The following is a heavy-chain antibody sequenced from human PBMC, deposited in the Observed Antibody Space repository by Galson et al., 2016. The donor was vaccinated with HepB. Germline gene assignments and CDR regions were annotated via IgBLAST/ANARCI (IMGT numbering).Heavy chain of an antibody. V-gene: IGHV4-34*01. CDR3: ARNGRYCSRGTCYHNWFDP. Sequence: SETLSLTCGVYSGSFSGYYWSWLRQSPGEGLEWIAEIDHSGTTHYNPSLQSRVTLSVDTSQKQVSLKLASVTAADTAVYYCARNGRYCSRGTCYHNWFDPWGQGTLVSVSS. CDR2: IDHSGTT. CDR1: SGSFSGYY. J-gene: IGHJ5*02. D-gene: IGHD2-15*01.